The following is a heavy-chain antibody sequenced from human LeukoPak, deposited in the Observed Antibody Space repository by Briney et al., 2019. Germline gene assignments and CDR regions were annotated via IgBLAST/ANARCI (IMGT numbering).Heavy chain of an antibody. CDR3: TRAYDSSGYYRYFDY. V-gene: IGHV3-49*02. Sequence: GGSLRLSCTASGFSFSTYPMSWVRQAPGKGLEWVGFIRSKAYGGTTEYAASVKGRFTISRDDSKSIAYLQMNSLKTEDTAVYYCTRAYDSSGYYRYFDYWGRGTLVTVSS. CDR1: GFSFSTYP. D-gene: IGHD3-22*01. J-gene: IGHJ4*02. CDR2: IRSKAYGGTT.